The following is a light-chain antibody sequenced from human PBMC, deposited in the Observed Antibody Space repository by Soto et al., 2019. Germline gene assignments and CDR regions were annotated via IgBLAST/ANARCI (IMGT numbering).Light chain of an antibody. V-gene: IGKV3-15*01. Sequence: EIVMTQSPATLSVSPGEGATLSCKASQNVYNNLAWYQQRPGQPPRLLIYDASTRATGISARFSGSGYGTEFTLTFSSLQSEDFAVYFCQQCRNWPLTFGGGTKVDIK. J-gene: IGKJ4*01. CDR3: QQCRNWPLT. CDR1: QNVYNN. CDR2: DAS.